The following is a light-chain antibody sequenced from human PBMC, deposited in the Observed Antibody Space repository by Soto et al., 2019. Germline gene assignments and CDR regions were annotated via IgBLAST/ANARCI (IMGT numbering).Light chain of an antibody. CDR2: DDS. CDR1: NIGSTS. J-gene: IGLJ1*01. CDR3: QVWDSSSDNYV. V-gene: IGLV3-21*02. Sequence: SYELTQPPSLSVAPGQTARITCGGNNIGSTSMHWYQQRPGQAPVLVVYDDSDRPSGIPERFSGSKSGNTATLTISRVEAGDEADYYCQVWDSSSDNYVFGTGTKVTVL.